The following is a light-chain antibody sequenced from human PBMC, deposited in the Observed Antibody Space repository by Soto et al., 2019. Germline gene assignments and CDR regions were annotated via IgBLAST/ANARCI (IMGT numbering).Light chain of an antibody. CDR1: QSLLHSNGYNY. V-gene: IGKV2-28*01. CDR3: MQALQTPLFT. CDR2: LGS. Sequence: DIVMTQSPLSLPVTPGEPASISCRSSQSLLHSNGYNYLDWYLQKPGQSPQLLIYLGSNRASGVLDRFRGSGTGTDFILKSSRVEAEDVGVYYCMQALQTPLFTFGPGTKVDIK. J-gene: IGKJ3*01.